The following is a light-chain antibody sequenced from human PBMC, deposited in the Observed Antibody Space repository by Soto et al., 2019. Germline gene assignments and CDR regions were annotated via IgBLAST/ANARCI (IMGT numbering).Light chain of an antibody. CDR2: GTS. Sequence: DIQMTQSPSSVSASVGDRVTMTCRASQGITSWLAWYQQKPGQAPKLLIYGTSSLQSGVPSRFSGSGSGTDFTLSISTLQPEDFGTYYCQQAYSFPLTFGGGTKVEIK. V-gene: IGKV1-12*01. CDR1: QGITSW. J-gene: IGKJ4*01. CDR3: QQAYSFPLT.